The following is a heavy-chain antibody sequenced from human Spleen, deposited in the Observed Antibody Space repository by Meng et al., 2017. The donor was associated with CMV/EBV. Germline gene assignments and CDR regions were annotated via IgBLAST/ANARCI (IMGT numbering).Heavy chain of an antibody. CDR3: ARGITIFGVVRRGVMDYYYGMDV. Sequence: SVKVSCKASGCTFSSYAISWVRQAPGQGLEWMGGIIPIFGTANYAQKFQGRVTITTDESTSTAYMELSSLRSEDTAVYYCARGITIFGVVRRGVMDYYYGMDVWGQGTTVTVSS. CDR2: IIPIFGTA. V-gene: IGHV1-69*05. J-gene: IGHJ6*02. CDR1: GCTFSSYA. D-gene: IGHD3-3*01.